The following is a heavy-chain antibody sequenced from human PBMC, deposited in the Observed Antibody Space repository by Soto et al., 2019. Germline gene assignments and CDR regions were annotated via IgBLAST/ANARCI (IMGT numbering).Heavy chain of an antibody. CDR2: IYWNDDK. Sequence: GPTLVNPTPSLTMTCTLSGVALSTSGVGVVLIRQAPGKALEWLALIYWNDDKRYSPSLKSRLTITKDTSKNQVVLTMTKMDPVDTATYYCAHRVLRYFDWFLFDYWGQGTLVTVSS. CDR3: AHRVLRYFDWFLFDY. J-gene: IGHJ4*02. CDR1: GVALSTSGVG. V-gene: IGHV2-5*01. D-gene: IGHD3-9*01.